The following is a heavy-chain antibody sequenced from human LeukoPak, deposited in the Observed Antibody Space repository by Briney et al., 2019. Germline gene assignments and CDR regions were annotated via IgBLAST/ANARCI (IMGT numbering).Heavy chain of an antibody. CDR1: GFTFSQYA. J-gene: IGHJ3*02. CDR3: AREADCSGGRCYREAFDI. Sequence: GGSLRLSCAASGFTFSQYAMHWVRQAPGKGLEWVAAIWYDGSNKYYADSVKGRFTISRDNSKNTLYLQLNSLRAEDTAVYYCAREADCSGGRCYREAFDIWGQGTMVTVSS. D-gene: IGHD2-15*01. V-gene: IGHV3-33*01. CDR2: IWYDGSNK.